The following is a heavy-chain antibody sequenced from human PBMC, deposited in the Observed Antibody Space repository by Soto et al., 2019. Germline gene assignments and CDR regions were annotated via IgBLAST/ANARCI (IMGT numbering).Heavy chain of an antibody. J-gene: IGHJ4*02. CDR2: IYYSGST. CDR3: ARHELLRRGRHYYFDY. Sequence: SETLSLTCTVSGGSISSSSYYWGWIRQPPGKGLEWIGSIYYSGSTYYNPSLKSRVTISVDTSKNQFSLKLSSVTAADTAVYYCARHELLRRGRHYYFDYWGQGTLVTVSS. V-gene: IGHV4-39*01. D-gene: IGHD2-15*01. CDR1: GGSISSSSYY.